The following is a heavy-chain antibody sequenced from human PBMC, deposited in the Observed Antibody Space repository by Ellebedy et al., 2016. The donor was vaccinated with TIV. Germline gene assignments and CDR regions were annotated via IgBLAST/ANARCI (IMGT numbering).Heavy chain of an antibody. CDR3: ARVDSSGWYDAFDI. CDR2: ITGSGVST. V-gene: IGHV3-23*01. Sequence: GGSLRLSXAASAFTFSRYAMSWVRQAPGKGLEWVSAITGSGVSTYYADSAKGRFTISRDNAKNSLYLQMNSLRAEDTAVYYCARVDSSGWYDAFDIWGQGTMVTVSS. D-gene: IGHD6-19*01. CDR1: AFTFSRYA. J-gene: IGHJ3*02.